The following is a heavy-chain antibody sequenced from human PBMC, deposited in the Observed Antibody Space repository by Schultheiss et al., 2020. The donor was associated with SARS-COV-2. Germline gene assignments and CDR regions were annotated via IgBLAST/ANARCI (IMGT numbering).Heavy chain of an antibody. CDR3: AKDQGGSEDY. D-gene: IGHD3-16*01. CDR2: ISGSGGST. J-gene: IGHJ4*02. CDR1: GGSISSSN. Sequence: ETLSLTCAVSGGSISSSNWWSWVRQPPGKGLEWVSAISGSGGSTYYADSVKGRFTISRDNAKNSLYLQMNSLRDEDTAVYYCAKDQGGSEDYWGQGTLVTVSS. V-gene: IGHV3-23*01.